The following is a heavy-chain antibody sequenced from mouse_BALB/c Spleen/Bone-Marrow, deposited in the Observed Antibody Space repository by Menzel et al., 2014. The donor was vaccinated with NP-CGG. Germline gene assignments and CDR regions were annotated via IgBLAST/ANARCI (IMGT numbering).Heavy chain of an antibody. CDR2: ISTYSGNT. CDR3: ASPIYYGNYEGFAY. CDR1: GYTFTDYA. V-gene: IGHV1-67*01. Sequence: VKLVESGPELVRPGVSVKISCKGSGYTFTDYAMHWVKQSHAKSLEWIGVISTYSGNTNYNQKFKGEATMTVDKSSSTAYMELARLTSEDSAIYYCASPIYYGNYEGFAYWGQGTLVTVSA. J-gene: IGHJ3*01. D-gene: IGHD2-1*01.